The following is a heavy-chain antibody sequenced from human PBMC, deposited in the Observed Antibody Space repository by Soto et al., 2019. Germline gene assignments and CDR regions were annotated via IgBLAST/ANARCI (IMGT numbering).Heavy chain of an antibody. Sequence: GGSLRLSCAASGFSFSTYSMNWVRQAPGKGLEWFSSISSRSDTYYADSVKGRFTISRDNAKNSVSLQMDSLRAEDAAVYYCAREETAWPLAYGLDVWGQGTTVTVSS. V-gene: IGHV3-21*01. CDR3: AREETAWPLAYGLDV. J-gene: IGHJ6*02. CDR2: ISSRSDT. D-gene: IGHD2-21*02. CDR1: GFSFSTYS.